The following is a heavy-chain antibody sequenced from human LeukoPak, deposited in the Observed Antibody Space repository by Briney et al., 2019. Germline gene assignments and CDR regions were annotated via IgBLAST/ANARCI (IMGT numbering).Heavy chain of an antibody. Sequence: SETLSLTCSVSGGSISSSSYYWGWIRQPPGKGLEWIGEIYYSGRAYYNSSLKSRLTISLDTSWNQFSLTLSSVTAADTGVYYCARRRYYDSTGYLDWGQGTLVSVST. CDR3: ARRRYYDSTGYLD. V-gene: IGHV4-39*01. D-gene: IGHD3-22*01. CDR2: IYYSGRA. CDR1: GGSISSSSYY. J-gene: IGHJ1*01.